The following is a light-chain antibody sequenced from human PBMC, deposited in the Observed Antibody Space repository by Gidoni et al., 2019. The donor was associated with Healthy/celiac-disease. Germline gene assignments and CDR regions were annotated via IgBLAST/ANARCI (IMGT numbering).Light chain of an antibody. CDR2: DAS. J-gene: IGKJ4*01. Sequence: EIVWTQSPATLSLSPGERATLSGRASQSVSSYLAWYQQKPGQAPRLLIYDASNRATGIPARFSGSRSGTDFTLTISSLVPDDFAVYYCQQRSNWPPFLTFGGXTKVEIK. CDR3: QQRSNWPPFLT. CDR1: QSVSSY. V-gene: IGKV3-11*01.